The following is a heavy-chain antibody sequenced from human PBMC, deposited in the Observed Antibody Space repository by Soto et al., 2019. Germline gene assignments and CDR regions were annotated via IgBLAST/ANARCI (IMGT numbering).Heavy chain of an antibody. CDR2: IYNRGST. J-gene: IGHJ4*02. V-gene: IGHV4-30-4*01. CDR3: ARGPSGDKVDY. Sequence: QVQLQESGPGLVEPSQTVSLTCTVSGGSISSDEYCWSWIRQTPGKGLEWIGHIYNRGSTYRNPSLKSRVTISVDTSKNQFSLKLSSVTAADTAVYYCARGPSGDKVDYWGQGTLVTVSS. CDR1: GGSISSDEYC. D-gene: IGHD1-26*01.